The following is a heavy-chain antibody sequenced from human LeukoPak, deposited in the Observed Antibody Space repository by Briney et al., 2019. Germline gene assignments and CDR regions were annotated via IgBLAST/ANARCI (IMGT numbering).Heavy chain of an antibody. CDR3: ARVPSTVNKGFDI. D-gene: IGHD4-17*01. J-gene: IGHJ3*02. Sequence: SDTLSLTCTVSGGSVSNHYWTWIRQPPEKGLEWIGYISYSGSINYNLSLTSRVTISIDTSNNQISQRLSPVTAAYTAVYYCARVPSTVNKGFDIWGLGKMVTVSP. CDR1: GGSVSNHY. V-gene: IGHV4-59*02. CDR2: ISYSGSI.